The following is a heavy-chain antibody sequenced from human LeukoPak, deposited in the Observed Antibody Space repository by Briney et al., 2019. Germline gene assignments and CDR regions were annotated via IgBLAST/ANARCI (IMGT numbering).Heavy chain of an antibody. D-gene: IGHD2-21*02. CDR2: IHYNGAT. V-gene: IGHV4-59*08. J-gene: IGHJ4*02. CDR3: ATLRGASTAVFDS. CDR1: GGSISYDY. Sequence: SETLSLTCTVSGGSISYDYWSWIRQSPGKRLEWIGYIHYNGATNYSPSLKSRVTISVDTSKNQFSLKLSSVTAADTALYYCATLRGASTAVFDSWGQGALVTVSS.